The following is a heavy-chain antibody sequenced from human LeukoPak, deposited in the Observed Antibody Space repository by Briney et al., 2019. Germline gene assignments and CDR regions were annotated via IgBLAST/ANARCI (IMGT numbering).Heavy chain of an antibody. Sequence: GGSLRLSCAASGFTFSSYAMSWVRQAPGKGLEWVSAISGSGSRTYHADSVKGRFTIIRDNSKNTLYLQMNSLRVEDTAVYYCAKDAQRGFDFSNSLESWGQGTVVTVSP. V-gene: IGHV3-23*01. CDR3: AKDAQRGFDFSNSLES. D-gene: IGHD4-11*01. CDR1: GFTFSSYA. CDR2: ISGSGSRT. J-gene: IGHJ5*01.